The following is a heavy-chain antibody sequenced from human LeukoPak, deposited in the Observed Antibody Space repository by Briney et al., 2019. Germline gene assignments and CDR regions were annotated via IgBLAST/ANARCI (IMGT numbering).Heavy chain of an antibody. V-gene: IGHV3-53*01. CDR3: ARGYQYPSGWYYFDY. CDR2: TYSGGTT. D-gene: IGHD6-19*01. J-gene: IGHJ4*02. Sequence: GGSLRLSCVASGFTVSRNYINWVRQAPGKGLEWVSVTYSGGTTYYADSVKGRFTVSRDNSKNTVYLQMNRLRAEDTAVYYCARGYQYPSGWYYFDYWSQGTLVTVSS. CDR1: GFTVSRNY.